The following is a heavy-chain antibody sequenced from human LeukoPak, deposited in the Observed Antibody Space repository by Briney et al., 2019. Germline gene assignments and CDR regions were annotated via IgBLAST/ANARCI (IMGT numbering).Heavy chain of an antibody. J-gene: IGHJ4*02. CDR3: ARKWAVACSSYCDY. CDR1: GFTSSNYW. CDR2: IKQDGSVQ. V-gene: IGHV3-7*03. D-gene: IGHD6-19*01. Sequence: GRSLRPSCTASGFTSSNYWISWVRQAPGNGLEWVANIKQDGSVQYYVDSVKGRFTISRDNAKNALYLQMNSLRAEDTAVYYCARKWAVACSSYCDYWGQGTLVTVSS.